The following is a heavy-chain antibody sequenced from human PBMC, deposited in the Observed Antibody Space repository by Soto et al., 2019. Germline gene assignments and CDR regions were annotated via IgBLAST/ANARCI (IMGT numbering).Heavy chain of an antibody. CDR1: GFSFINAW. J-gene: IGHJ6*02. Sequence: GGSLRLSCASSGFSFINAWMSWVRQLPGKGLEWVGHIKSKTDGGTADYAVPVKGRFTISRDDSKNTLYLQMNSLKTEDTAMFYCTTLNYGVDVWGQGTTVTVSS. CDR3: TTLNYGVDV. V-gene: IGHV3-15*01. CDR2: IKSKTDGGTA.